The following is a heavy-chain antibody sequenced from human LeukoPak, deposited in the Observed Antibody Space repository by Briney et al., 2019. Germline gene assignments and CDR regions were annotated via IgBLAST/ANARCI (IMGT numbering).Heavy chain of an antibody. Sequence: ASVKVSFKVSGYTLTELSMHWVRQAPGKGLERMGGFDPEDGETIYAQKFQGRVTMTEDTSTDTAYMEPSSLRSEDTAVYYCATDGYYSSGWSFDYWGQGTLVTVSS. CDR3: ATDGYYSSGWSFDY. J-gene: IGHJ4*02. D-gene: IGHD6-19*01. CDR1: GYTLTELS. CDR2: FDPEDGET. V-gene: IGHV1-24*01.